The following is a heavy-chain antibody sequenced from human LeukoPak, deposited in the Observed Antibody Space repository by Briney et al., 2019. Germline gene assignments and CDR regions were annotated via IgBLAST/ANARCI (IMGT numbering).Heavy chain of an antibody. J-gene: IGHJ4*02. D-gene: IGHD6-13*01. V-gene: IGHV3-23*01. CDR3: AKYRSSWSFDY. Sequence: PGGSLRLSCAASGFTFSTYSMNWVRQAPGKGLEWVSAISGSGGSTNYADSVKGRFTISRDNSKSTLFLQINSLRAEDTAVFYCAKYRSSWSFDYWGQGTLVTVSS. CDR1: GFTFSTYS. CDR2: ISGSGGST.